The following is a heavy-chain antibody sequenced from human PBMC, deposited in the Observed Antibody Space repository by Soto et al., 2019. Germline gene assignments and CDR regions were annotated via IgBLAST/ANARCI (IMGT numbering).Heavy chain of an antibody. CDR3: ARQMTTVSHFDY. CDR2: IDPSDSYT. CDR1: GYSFTIYW. J-gene: IGHJ4*02. V-gene: IGHV5-10-1*01. Sequence: GESLKISCKGSGYSFTIYWISWVRQMPGKGLEWMGRIDPSDSYTNYSPSFQGHVTISADKSISTAYLQWSSLKASDTAMYYCARQMTTVSHFDYWGPGTLVTVSS. D-gene: IGHD4-17*01.